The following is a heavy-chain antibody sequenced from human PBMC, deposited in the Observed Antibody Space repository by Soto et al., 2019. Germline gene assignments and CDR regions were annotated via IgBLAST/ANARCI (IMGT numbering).Heavy chain of an antibody. V-gene: IGHV1-69*02. D-gene: IGHD5-12*01. Sequence: QVQLVQSGAEVKKPGSSVKVSCKASGATFSRHTISWVRQAPGQGIEWMGRIIPILGIANSAQKFQGRVTITVYKSTSTAYMALSSLRSEDTAVYYCVRVAEMGTMTKGYYSDMDVWGKGTTVTVSS. CDR2: IIPILGIA. J-gene: IGHJ6*03. CDR3: VRVAEMGTMTKGYYSDMDV. CDR1: GATFSRHT.